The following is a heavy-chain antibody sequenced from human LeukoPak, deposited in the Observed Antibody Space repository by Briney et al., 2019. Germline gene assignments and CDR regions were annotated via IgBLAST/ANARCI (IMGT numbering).Heavy chain of an antibody. CDR2: IYHSGST. Sequence: SETLSLTCAVSGGSVSSSNWWSWVRQPPGKGLEWIGEIYHSGSTNYNPSLKSRVTISVDKSKNQFSLKLSSVTAADTAVYYCASLGLRLGELSFDYWGQGTLVTVSS. D-gene: IGHD3-16*02. CDR3: ASLGLRLGELSFDY. V-gene: IGHV4-4*02. J-gene: IGHJ4*02. CDR1: GGSVSSSNW.